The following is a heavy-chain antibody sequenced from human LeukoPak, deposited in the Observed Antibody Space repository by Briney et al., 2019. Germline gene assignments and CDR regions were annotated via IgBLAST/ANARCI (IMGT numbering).Heavy chain of an antibody. J-gene: IGHJ4*02. CDR3: ARHYFRAAAGTYYFDY. Sequence: KHSETLSLTCAVSGYSISSGYYWGWIRQPPGKGLEWIGSIYHSGSTYYKSSLKSRVTISVDTSKNQFSLKLSSVTAADTAVYYCARHYFRAAAGTYYFDYWGQGTLVTVSS. CDR1: GYSISSGYY. V-gene: IGHV4-38-2*01. D-gene: IGHD6-13*01. CDR2: IYHSGST.